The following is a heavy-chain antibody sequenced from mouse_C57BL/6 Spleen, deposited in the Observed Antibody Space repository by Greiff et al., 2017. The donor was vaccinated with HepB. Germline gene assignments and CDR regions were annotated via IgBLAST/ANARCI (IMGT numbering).Heavy chain of an antibody. J-gene: IGHJ4*01. D-gene: IGHD1-1*01. Sequence: QVQLQQPGAELVKPGASVKMSCKASGYTFTSSWITWVKQRPGQGLEWIGDIYPGSGSTNYNEKFKSKATLTVDTSSSTAYRQLSSLTSEDSAVYYCARGRPYYSRGYAMDYWGQGTSVTVSS. CDR1: GYTFTSSW. V-gene: IGHV1-55*01. CDR2: IYPGSGST. CDR3: ARGRPYYSRGYAMDY.